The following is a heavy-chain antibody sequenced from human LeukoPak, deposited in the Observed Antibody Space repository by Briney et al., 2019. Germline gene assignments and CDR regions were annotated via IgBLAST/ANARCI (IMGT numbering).Heavy chain of an antibody. CDR2: ISGSGGTT. CDR1: GFTFRNYA. J-gene: IGHJ3*01. CDR3: ASPSQDAGP. Sequence: GGSLRLSCAASGFTFRNYAMRWVRQAPGKGLEWVSAISGSGGTTYYADSVKGRFTISRDNSKNTLYLQMNSLRTEDTAVYYCASPSQDAGPWGQGTMVTVSS. V-gene: IGHV3-23*01.